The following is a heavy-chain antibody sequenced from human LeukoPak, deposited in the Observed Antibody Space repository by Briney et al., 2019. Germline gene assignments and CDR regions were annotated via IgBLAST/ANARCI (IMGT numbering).Heavy chain of an antibody. V-gene: IGHV3-74*01. J-gene: IGHJ6*03. D-gene: IGHD3-3*01. Sequence: PGGSLRLSCAASGFTFSSYLMHWVRQAPGKGLVWVSHINTDGSTTTYAGSVKGRFTISRDNTKNTLYLQMNSLRAEDTAVYYCARDASPYDFWSGYYTYYYYYMDVWGKGTTVTVSS. CDR1: GFTFSSYL. CDR2: INTDGSTT. CDR3: ARDASPYDFWSGYYTYYYYYMDV.